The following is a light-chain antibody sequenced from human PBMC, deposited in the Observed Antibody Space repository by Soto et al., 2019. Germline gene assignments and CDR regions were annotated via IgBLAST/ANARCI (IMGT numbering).Light chain of an antibody. V-gene: IGKV3-20*01. CDR3: QQFASSLT. CDR1: QSVDSAF. CDR2: GTS. Sequence: EIVLTQSPGSLSLSLGERATLSCRASQSVDSAFFAWYQQKPGQPPRLLIFGTSRRATGIPDRFSGSGSGTDFPLTISRLEPEDFAVYYCQQFASSLTFGQGTKVEI. J-gene: IGKJ1*01.